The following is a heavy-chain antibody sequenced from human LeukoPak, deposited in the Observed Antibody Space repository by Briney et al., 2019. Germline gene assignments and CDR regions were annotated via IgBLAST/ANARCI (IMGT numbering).Heavy chain of an antibody. Sequence: GESLKISCQGSGYNFSNYWIAWVRQMPGKGLEWMGIIYPGDSDTKYSPSFQGQVTISAAKSISNAYLQWSSLKASDTAMYYCARHDAREEVFDNWGQGTLVTVSS. CDR3: ARHDAREEVFDN. J-gene: IGHJ4*02. D-gene: IGHD2-8*01. CDR1: GYNFSNYW. CDR2: IYPGDSDT. V-gene: IGHV5-51*01.